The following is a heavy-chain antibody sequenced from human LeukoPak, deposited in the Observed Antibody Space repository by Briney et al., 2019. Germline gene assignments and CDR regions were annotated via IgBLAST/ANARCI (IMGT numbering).Heavy chain of an antibody. CDR2: ISYDGSNK. J-gene: IGHJ4*02. V-gene: IGHV3-30*09. D-gene: IGHD2-2*02. Sequence: GSLRLSCAASGFTFSSYDMHWVRQAPGKGLEWVAVISYDGSNKYYADSVKGRFAISRDNSKNTVYLQMNSLRVEDTAVYYCARANTPFADYWGQGTQVTVSS. CDR3: ARANTPFADY. CDR1: GFTFSSYD.